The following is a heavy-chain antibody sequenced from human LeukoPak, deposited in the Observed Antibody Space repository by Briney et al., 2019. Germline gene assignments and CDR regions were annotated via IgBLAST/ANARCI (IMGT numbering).Heavy chain of an antibody. D-gene: IGHD1-1*01. J-gene: IGHJ4*02. Sequence: PGGSLRLSCAASGFTFSSYSMSWVRQAPGKGLEWVSSISGSGGRIDDEDSVKGRFTISRDKSKNTLSLQMNSLTAEDTAVYYCAKNPRLEGWIYFDSWGQGILVTVSS. CDR3: AKNPRLEGWIYFDS. CDR2: ISGSGGRI. V-gene: IGHV3-23*01. CDR1: GFTFSSYS.